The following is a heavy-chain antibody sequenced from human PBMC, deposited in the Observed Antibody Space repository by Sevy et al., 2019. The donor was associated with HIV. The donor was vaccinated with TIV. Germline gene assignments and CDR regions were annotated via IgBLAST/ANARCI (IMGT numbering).Heavy chain of an antibody. CDR1: GYTFTTYD. D-gene: IGHD3-16*01. V-gene: IGHV1-2*02. CDR3: ARGSAGLRVYYYGMDV. J-gene: IGHJ6*02. CDR2: INPNSGGT. Sequence: ASVKVSCKASGYTFTTYDINWVRQATGQGLEWMGWINPNSGGTNYAQKFQGRVTMTRDTSISTAYMELSRLRSDDTAVYYCARGSAGLRVYYYGMDVWGQGTTVTVSS.